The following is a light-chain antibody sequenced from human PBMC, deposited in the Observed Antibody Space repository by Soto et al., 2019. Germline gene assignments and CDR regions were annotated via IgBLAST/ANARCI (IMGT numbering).Light chain of an antibody. CDR1: QSVSSSY. V-gene: IGKV3-20*01. J-gene: IGKJ1*01. Sequence: EIVLTQSPGTLSLSPGERATLSCRASQSVSSSYFAWYQQQPGQAPRLLIYGASSRATGIPDRFSGSGSGTDFTLTVSRLEPEDFAVYYCQQYESSPWTFGQGTKVEIK. CDR3: QQYESSPWT. CDR2: GAS.